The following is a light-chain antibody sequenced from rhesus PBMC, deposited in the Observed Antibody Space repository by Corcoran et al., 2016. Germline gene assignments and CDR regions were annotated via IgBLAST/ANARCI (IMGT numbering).Light chain of an antibody. CDR1: QSVGSY. J-gene: IGKJ2*01. V-gene: IGKV3-24*04. Sequence: ETVVTQSPATLSLSPGERATLSCRASQSVGSYLAWYQQKPGQAPRLLIYGAASRATGIPERFSGSGSGTDVTLTISSLEPEDVGVYYCQQSSNLYSFGQGTKVEIK. CDR3: QQSSNLYS. CDR2: GAA.